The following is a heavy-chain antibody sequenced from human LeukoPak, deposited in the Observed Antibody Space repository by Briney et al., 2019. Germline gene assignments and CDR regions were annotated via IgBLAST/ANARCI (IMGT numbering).Heavy chain of an antibody. Sequence: PGGSLRLSCAASGFTFSSYAMDWVRQAPGKGLEWVSAITGTGENTYYADSVKGRFTISRDNSKNTLSLQMNSLRAEDTAVYYCAKDRGRRIVVVPATKWGTFDYWGQGTLVTVSS. CDR2: ITGTGENT. CDR3: AKDRGRRIVVVPATKWGTFDY. D-gene: IGHD2-2*01. J-gene: IGHJ4*02. V-gene: IGHV3-23*01. CDR1: GFTFSSYA.